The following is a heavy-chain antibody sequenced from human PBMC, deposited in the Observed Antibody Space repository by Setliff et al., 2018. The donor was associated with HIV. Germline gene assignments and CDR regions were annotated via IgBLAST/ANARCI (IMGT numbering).Heavy chain of an antibody. D-gene: IGHD3-22*01. CDR1: GFTFRSYS. J-gene: IGHJ3*02. CDR3: AKEGYYDSSGYYQEADAFDI. CDR2: ISSSSSYI. Sequence: GGSLRLSCAASGFTFRSYSMNWVRQAPGKGLEWVSSISSSSSYIYYADSVKGRFTISRDNSKNTLYLQMNSLRAEDTAVYYCAKEGYYDSSGYYQEADAFDIWGQGTMVTVSS. V-gene: IGHV3-21*04.